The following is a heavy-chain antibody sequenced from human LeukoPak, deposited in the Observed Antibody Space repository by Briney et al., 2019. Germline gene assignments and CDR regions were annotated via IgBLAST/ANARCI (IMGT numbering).Heavy chain of an antibody. CDR2: IYHSGST. D-gene: IGHD5/OR15-5a*01. CDR3: ASFRSTTQFDY. CDR1: VGSISSYY. Sequence: SETLSLTCTVSVGSISSYYWSWIRQPPGKGLEWIGYIYHSGSTNYNPSLKSRITKSVDTSKNQFVLELSSVAAADTGLYYCASFRSTTQFDYWGQGTLVTVSS. J-gene: IGHJ4*02. V-gene: IGHV4-59*12.